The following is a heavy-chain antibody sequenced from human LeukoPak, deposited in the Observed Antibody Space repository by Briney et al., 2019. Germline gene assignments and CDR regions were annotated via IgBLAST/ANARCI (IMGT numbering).Heavy chain of an antibody. V-gene: IGHV3-30-3*01. J-gene: IGHJ4*02. CDR3: ASVALRDYDILTGYYSRDY. Sequence: GGSLRLSCAASGFTFSSYAMHWVRQAPGKGLEWVAVISYDGSNKYYADSVKGRFTISRDNSKNTLYLQMNSLRAEDTAVYYCASVALRDYDILTGYYSRDYWGQGTLATVSS. CDR1: GFTFSSYA. CDR2: ISYDGSNK. D-gene: IGHD3-9*01.